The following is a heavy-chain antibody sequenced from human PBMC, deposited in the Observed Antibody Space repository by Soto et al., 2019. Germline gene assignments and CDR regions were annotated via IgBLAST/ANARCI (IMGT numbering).Heavy chain of an antibody. D-gene: IGHD5-12*01. CDR2: IIPIFGTA. J-gene: IGHJ4*02. Sequence: GASVKVSCKASGGTFSSYAISWVRQAPGQGLEWMGGIIPIFGTANYAQKFQGRVTITADESTSTAYMELSSLRSEDTAVYYCARVRRDVAKPYYFDYWGQGTLVTVSS. CDR3: ARVRRDVAKPYYFDY. V-gene: IGHV1-69*13. CDR1: GGTFSSYA.